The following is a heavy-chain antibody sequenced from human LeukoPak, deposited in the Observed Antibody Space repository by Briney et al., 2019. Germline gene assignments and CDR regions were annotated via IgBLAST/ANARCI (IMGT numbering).Heavy chain of an antibody. CDR1: GFTFSSYW. J-gene: IGHJ4*02. CDR2: IKQDGSEK. D-gene: IGHD3-9*01. Sequence: GGSLRLSCAASGFTFSSYWMSWVRRAPGKGLEWVANIKQDGSEKYYVDSVKGRFTISRDNAKNSLYLQMNSLRAEDTAVYYCASPPRLRYFDWSWVYWGQGTLVTVSS. V-gene: IGHV3-7*01. CDR3: ASPPRLRYFDWSWVY.